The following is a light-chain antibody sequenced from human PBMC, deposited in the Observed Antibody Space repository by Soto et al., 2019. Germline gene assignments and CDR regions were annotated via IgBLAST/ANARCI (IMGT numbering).Light chain of an antibody. J-gene: IGLJ1*01. V-gene: IGLV2-8*01. CDR1: SSDVGGYNY. CDR3: SSYAGSNMGV. Sequence: QSALTQPPSASGSPGQSVTISCTGTSSDVGGYNYVSWYQQHPGKAPKLMIYEVSKRPSGVPDRFSGSKSGNTASLTVSGLQAEDEVDYYCSSYAGSNMGVFGTGTKLTVL. CDR2: EVS.